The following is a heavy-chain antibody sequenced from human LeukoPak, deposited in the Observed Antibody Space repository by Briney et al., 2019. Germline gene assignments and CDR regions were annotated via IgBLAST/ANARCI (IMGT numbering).Heavy chain of an antibody. CDR3: ARERQWLNYFDY. Sequence: GGSLRLSCAASGFSFREHYMSWIRQAPGKGLEWIAYISGSGGATYYADSVKGRSTISRDNAENSVSLEMTRLKADDTAVYFCARERQWLNYFDYWGQGVLVTVSS. CDR1: GFSFREHY. V-gene: IGHV3-11*04. D-gene: IGHD6-19*01. CDR2: ISGSGGAT. J-gene: IGHJ4*02.